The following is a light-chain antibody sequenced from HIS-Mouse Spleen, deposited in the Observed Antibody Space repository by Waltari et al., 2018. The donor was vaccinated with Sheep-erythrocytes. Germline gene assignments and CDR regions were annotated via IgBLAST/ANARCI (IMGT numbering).Light chain of an antibody. V-gene: IGLV3-1*01. CDR2: QDS. Sequence: SYELTQPPSVSVSPGQTASITCPGDKLGDKYACWHQQKPGHSPVLVIYQDSKRPTGIPERFSGSNSGNTATLTISGTQAMDEADYYCQAWDSSTVVFGGGTKLTVL. CDR3: QAWDSSTVV. CDR1: KLGDKY. J-gene: IGLJ2*01.